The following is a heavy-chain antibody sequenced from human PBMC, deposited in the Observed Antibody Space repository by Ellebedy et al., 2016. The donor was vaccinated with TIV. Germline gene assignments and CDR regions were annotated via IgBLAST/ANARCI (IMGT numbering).Heavy chain of an antibody. V-gene: IGHV4-34*01. CDR3: ARGNFQDVDLDHWYFQL. J-gene: IGHJ2*01. CDR1: GGSFSGHS. D-gene: IGHD1-20*01. CDR2: VNHRGST. Sequence: GSLRLSCAVNGGSFSGHSWSWIRQPPGKGLEWIGEVNHRGSTSYNRSLRSRVTISIDTFKYQFSLRLSALTAADTAVYYCARGNFQDVDLDHWYFQLWGRGPLGTFSS.